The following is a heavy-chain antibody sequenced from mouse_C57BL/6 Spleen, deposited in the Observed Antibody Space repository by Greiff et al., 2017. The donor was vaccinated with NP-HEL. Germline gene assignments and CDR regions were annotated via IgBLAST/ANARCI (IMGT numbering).Heavy chain of an antibody. CDR2: ISNGCGST. CDR3: ARHDYDGYYRFAY. Sequence: EVMLVESGGGLVQPGGSLKLSCAASGFTFSDYYMYWVRQTPEKRLEWVAYISNGCGSTYYPDTVKGRFTISRDNAKNTLYLQMSRLKSEDTAMYYCARHDYDGYYRFAYWGQGTLVTVSA. CDR1: GFTFSDYY. J-gene: IGHJ3*01. V-gene: IGHV5-12*01. D-gene: IGHD2-3*01.